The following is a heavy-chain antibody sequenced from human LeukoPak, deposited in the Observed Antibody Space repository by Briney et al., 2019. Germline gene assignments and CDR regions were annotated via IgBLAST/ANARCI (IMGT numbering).Heavy chain of an antibody. CDR1: GYTFTSYD. D-gene: IGHD1-1*01. J-gene: IGHJ4*02. Sequence: ASVKVSCKASGYTFTSYDINWVRQATGQGLEWMGWMNPNSGNTGYAQKFQGRVTMTRNTSISTAYMELSSLRSEDTAVYYCARRGNWNDPYGIGYWGQGTLVTVSS. CDR3: ARRGNWNDPYGIGY. V-gene: IGHV1-8*01. CDR2: MNPNSGNT.